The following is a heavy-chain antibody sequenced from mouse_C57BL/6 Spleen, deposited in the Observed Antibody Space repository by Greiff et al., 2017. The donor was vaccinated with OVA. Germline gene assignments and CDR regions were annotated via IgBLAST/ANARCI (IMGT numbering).Heavy chain of an antibody. V-gene: IGHV1-53*01. CDR3: ARSGGPYYFDY. Sequence: VQLQQPGTELVKPGASVKLSCKASGYTFTSYWMHWVKQRPGKGLEWIGNINPRNGGTNYNEKFKSKATRTVDKSSSTAYMQLSSLTSEDSAFYYCARSGGPYYFDYWGQGTTLTVSS. CDR1: GYTFTSYW. J-gene: IGHJ2*01. CDR2: INPRNGGT.